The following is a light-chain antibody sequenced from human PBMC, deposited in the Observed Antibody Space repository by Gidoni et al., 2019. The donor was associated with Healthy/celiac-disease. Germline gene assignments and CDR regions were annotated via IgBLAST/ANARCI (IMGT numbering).Light chain of an antibody. Sequence: EIVLTPSPATLSLSPGERATLSCRASQSVSSYLAWYQQKPGQAPRLLIYDASNRATGIPARFSGSGSGTDFTLTISSLEPEDFAVYYCQQRSNWPPPFTFGPGTKVEIK. CDR3: QQRSNWPPPFT. CDR1: QSVSSY. V-gene: IGKV3-11*01. J-gene: IGKJ3*01. CDR2: DAS.